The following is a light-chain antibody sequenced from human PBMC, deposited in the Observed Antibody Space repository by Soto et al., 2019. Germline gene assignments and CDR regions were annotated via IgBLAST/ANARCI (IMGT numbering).Light chain of an antibody. Sequence: DIQMTQSPSSLSASVGDTVTITCRASQSISVHLNWYQQKGGKVPKLLIYAASNLYSGVPSRFSGSGSETYFALTISSLQPEDFATSYCQQSYITPYTFGQGTRLEIK. CDR1: QSISVH. CDR3: QQSYITPYT. CDR2: AAS. J-gene: IGKJ2*01. V-gene: IGKV1-39*01.